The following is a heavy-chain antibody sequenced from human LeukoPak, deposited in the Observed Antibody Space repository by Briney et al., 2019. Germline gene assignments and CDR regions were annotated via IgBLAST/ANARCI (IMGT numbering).Heavy chain of an antibody. Sequence: SETLSLTCAVYGGSFSGYYWSWIRQPPGKGLEWSGEINHSGSTNYNPSLKSRVTISVDTSKNQFSLKLSSVTAADTAVYYCASGDCSGGSCYSYFDYWGQGTLVTVSS. V-gene: IGHV4-34*01. D-gene: IGHD2-15*01. CDR3: ASGDCSGGSCYSYFDY. J-gene: IGHJ4*02. CDR2: INHSGST. CDR1: GGSFSGYY.